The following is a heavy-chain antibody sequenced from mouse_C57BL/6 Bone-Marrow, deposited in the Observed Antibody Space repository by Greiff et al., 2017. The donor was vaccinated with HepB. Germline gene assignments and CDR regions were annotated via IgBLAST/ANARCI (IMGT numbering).Heavy chain of an antibody. CDR1: GYTFTDYE. CDR2: IDPETGGT. D-gene: IGHD1-1*01. Sequence: QVQLQQSGAELVRPGASVTLSCKASGYTFTDYEIHWVKQTPVHGLEWIGAIDPETGGTAYNQKFKGKAILTADKSSSTAYMELRSLTSEDSAVYYCARRAVYYYGSSYAMDYWGQGTSVTVSS. V-gene: IGHV1-15*01. CDR3: ARRAVYYYGSSYAMDY. J-gene: IGHJ4*01.